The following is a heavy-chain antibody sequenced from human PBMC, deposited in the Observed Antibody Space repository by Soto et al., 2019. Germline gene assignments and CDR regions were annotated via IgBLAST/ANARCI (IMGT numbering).Heavy chain of an antibody. CDR2: IYYSGST. V-gene: IGHV4-59*08. J-gene: IGHJ4*02. Sequence: QVQLQESGPGLVKPSETLSLTCTVSGGSISSYYWSWIRQPPGKGLEWIGYIYYSGSTNYNPSLKSRVTISVDTSKNQFSLKLSSVTDADTAVYYCATSYCSGGSCYIDYWGQGTLVTVSS. D-gene: IGHD2-15*01. CDR1: GGSISSYY. CDR3: ATSYCSGGSCYIDY.